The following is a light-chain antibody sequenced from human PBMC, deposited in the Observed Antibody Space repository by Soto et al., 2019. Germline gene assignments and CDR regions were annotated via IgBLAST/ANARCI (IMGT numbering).Light chain of an antibody. CDR2: EVT. CDR3: SSFAGGGNPVL. Sequence: QSALTQPPSASGSLGQSVTISCTGTSGDVGGYNYVSWQQQHPGKAPKVMIYEVTKRPPGVPDRFSGSKSGNTASLTVSGLQAEDEADYYCSSFAGGGNPVLLGGGTQLTVL. V-gene: IGLV2-8*01. CDR1: SGDVGGYNY. J-gene: IGLJ2*01.